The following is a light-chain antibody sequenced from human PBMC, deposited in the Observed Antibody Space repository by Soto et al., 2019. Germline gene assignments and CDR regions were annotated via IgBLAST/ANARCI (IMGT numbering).Light chain of an antibody. CDR3: QSYDNSLNASVV. Sequence: QSVLTQPPSLSGAPGQGVTISCTGSSSNIGAGFDVHWFQQLPGTAPKLVMFNTYMRPSGVPDRFSGSKSDTSASLAITGLQADDEADYYCQSYDNSLNASVVFGGGTKVTVL. CDR2: NTY. CDR1: SSNIGAGFD. J-gene: IGLJ2*01. V-gene: IGLV1-40*01.